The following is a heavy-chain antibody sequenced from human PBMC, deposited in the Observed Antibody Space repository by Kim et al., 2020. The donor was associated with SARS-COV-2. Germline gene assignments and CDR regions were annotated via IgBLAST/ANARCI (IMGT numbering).Heavy chain of an antibody. D-gene: IGHD3-3*01. V-gene: IGHV4-59*01. J-gene: IGHJ6*02. CDR2: IYYSGST. Sequence: SETLSLTCTVSGGSISSYYWSWIRQPPGKGLEWIGYIYYSGSTNYNPSLKSRFTISVDTSKNQFSLKLSSVTAADTAVYYCARDLVRSAADYYYYYGMDVWGQGTTVTVSS. CDR1: GGSISSYY. CDR3: ARDLVRSAADYYYYYGMDV.